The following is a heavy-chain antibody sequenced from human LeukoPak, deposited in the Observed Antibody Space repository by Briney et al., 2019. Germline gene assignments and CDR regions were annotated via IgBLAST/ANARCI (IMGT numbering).Heavy chain of an antibody. Sequence: GGSLRLSCAASGFTFSSYWMHWVRQAPGKGLVWVSRINSDGSSTSYADSVKGRFTISRDNAKNTLYLQMNSLRAEDTAVYYCARAGRYSYGFHYYYYKDVWGKGTTVTVSS. CDR2: INSDGSST. J-gene: IGHJ6*03. CDR3: ARAGRYSYGFHYYYYKDV. V-gene: IGHV3-74*01. CDR1: GFTFSSYW. D-gene: IGHD5-18*01.